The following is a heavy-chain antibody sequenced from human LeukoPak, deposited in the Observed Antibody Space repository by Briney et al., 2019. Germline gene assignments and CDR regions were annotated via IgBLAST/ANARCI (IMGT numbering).Heavy chain of an antibody. CDR2: LSYDGRNK. V-gene: IGHV3-30*04. CDR3: ARDSSGYSSSWYGHGQNYYYYGMDV. Sequence: GRSLRLSCEASGFTFSSYSMPSVRQTPGKAPARAAALSYDGRNKYYADSVKGRFTISRDNSKNTLYLQMNSLRAEDTAVYYCARDSSGYSSSWYGHGQNYYYYGMDVWGKGTTVTVSS. CDR1: GFTFSSYS. D-gene: IGHD6-13*01. J-gene: IGHJ6*04.